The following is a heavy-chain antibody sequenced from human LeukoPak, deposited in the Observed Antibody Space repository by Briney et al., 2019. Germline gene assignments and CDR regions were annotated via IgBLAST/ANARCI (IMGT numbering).Heavy chain of an antibody. V-gene: IGHV3-43*02. CDR3: AKESGKFDY. Sequence: GGSLRLSCVASGLNFDDSAMHWVRQAPGKGLEWVSLISADGGSTFSADSVKGRFSISRDNSKNSLYLQMNSLRSEDTAMYYCAKESGKFDYWGQGALVAVSS. J-gene: IGHJ4*02. CDR1: GLNFDDSA. CDR2: ISADGGST.